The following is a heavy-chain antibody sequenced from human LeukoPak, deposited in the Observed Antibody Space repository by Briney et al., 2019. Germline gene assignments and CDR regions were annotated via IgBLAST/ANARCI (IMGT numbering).Heavy chain of an antibody. CDR2: ISYDGSNK. J-gene: IGHJ4*02. V-gene: IGHV3-30*18. D-gene: IGHD3-10*01. CDR1: GFTFRSYG. Sequence: GGSLRLSCAASGFTFRSYGMHWVRQAPGKGLEWVAVISYDGSNKYYADSVKGRFTISRDNSKNTLYLQMNSLRAEDTAVYYCAKGLWSSFDYWGQGTLVTVSS. CDR3: AKGLWSSFDY.